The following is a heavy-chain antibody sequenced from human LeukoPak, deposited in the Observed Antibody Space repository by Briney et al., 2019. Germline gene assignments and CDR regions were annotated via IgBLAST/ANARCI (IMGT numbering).Heavy chain of an antibody. CDR2: IKQEGSEK. J-gene: IGHJ3*02. D-gene: IGHD3-3*01. CDR3: ARVEVDYDFWSSYIGDAFDI. Sequence: PGGSLRLSCAASGFTFSSYCMSLVRQAPGKGLEWVANIKQEGSEKYYVDSVKGRFTISRDNAKNALYLQMNSLRAEDTAVYYCARVEVDYDFWSSYIGDAFDIWGQRTMVTVSS. CDR1: GFTFSSYC. V-gene: IGHV3-7*01.